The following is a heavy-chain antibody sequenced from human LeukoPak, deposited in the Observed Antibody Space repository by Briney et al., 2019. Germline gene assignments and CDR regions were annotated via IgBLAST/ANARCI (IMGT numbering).Heavy chain of an antibody. CDR3: ARVPYSMDLVPYHYYMDV. CDR2: IYYSGST. V-gene: IGHV4-30-4*08. J-gene: IGHJ6*03. Sequence: SETLSLTCTVSGGSISSGDYYWSWIRQPPGKGLEWIGYIYYSGSTYYNPSLKSRVTISVDTSKNQFSLKLSSVTAADTAVYYCARVPYSMDLVPYHYYMDVWGKGTTVTVSS. CDR1: GGSISSGDYY. D-gene: IGHD4-11*01.